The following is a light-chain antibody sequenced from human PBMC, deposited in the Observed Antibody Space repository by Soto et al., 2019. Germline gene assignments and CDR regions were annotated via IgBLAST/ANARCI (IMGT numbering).Light chain of an antibody. J-gene: IGLJ1*01. CDR1: SSDIGHYDY. V-gene: IGLV2-14*03. Sequence: QSALTQPASVSGSPGQSITISCTGTSSDIGHYDYVSWYQQHPGKAPKLMIYHVTYRPSGVSNRYSGSKSGNSASLTISGLQDDDEADYYCCSLTTSHTYVFGSGTKVTV. CDR3: CSLTTSHTYV. CDR2: HVT.